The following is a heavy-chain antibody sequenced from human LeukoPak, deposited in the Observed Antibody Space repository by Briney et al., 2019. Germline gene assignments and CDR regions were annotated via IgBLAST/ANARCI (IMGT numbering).Heavy chain of an antibody. D-gene: IGHD3-3*01. CDR2: IYTSGST. V-gene: IGHV4-4*07. CDR3: ARCFWSGYSYYMDV. CDR1: GGSISSYY. Sequence: PSETLSLTCTVSGGSISSYYWSWIRQPAGKGLEWIGRIYTSGSTNYNPSLKSRVTMPVDTSKNQFSLKLSSVTAADTAVYYCARCFWSGYSYYMDVWGKGTTVTVSS. J-gene: IGHJ6*03.